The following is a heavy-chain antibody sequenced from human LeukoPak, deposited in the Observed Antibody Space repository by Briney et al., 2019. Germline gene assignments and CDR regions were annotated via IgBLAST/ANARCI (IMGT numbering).Heavy chain of an antibody. Sequence: GGSLRFSCAASGFTFSSYWMHWVRQAPGKGLVWVSRINSDGSSTSYADSVKGRFTISRDNAKNTLYLQMNSLRAEDTAVYYCAVLSQYSGSYYPLDYWGQGTLVTVSS. CDR2: INSDGSST. J-gene: IGHJ4*02. D-gene: IGHD1-26*01. V-gene: IGHV3-74*01. CDR1: GFTFSSYW. CDR3: AVLSQYSGSYYPLDY.